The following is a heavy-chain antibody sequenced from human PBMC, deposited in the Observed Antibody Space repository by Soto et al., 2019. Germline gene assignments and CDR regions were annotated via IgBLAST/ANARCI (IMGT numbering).Heavy chain of an antibody. CDR2: INSDGSST. CDR3: ARAPVLKYSSSSDYYYYYGMDV. V-gene: IGHV3-74*01. Sequence: HPGGSLRLSCAASGFTFSSYWMHWVRQAPGNGLVWVSRINSDGSSTSYADSVKGRFTISRDNAKNTLYLQMNSLRAEDTAVYYCARAPVLKYSSSSDYYYYYGMDVWGQGTTVTVSS. D-gene: IGHD6-6*01. J-gene: IGHJ6*02. CDR1: GFTFSSYW.